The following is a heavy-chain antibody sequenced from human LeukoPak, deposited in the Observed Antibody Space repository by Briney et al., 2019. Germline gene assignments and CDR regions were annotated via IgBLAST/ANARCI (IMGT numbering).Heavy chain of an antibody. D-gene: IGHD1-26*01. CDR2: ISGGDTT. CDR1: GFTLSINY. V-gene: IGHV3-66*01. Sequence: PGGSLRLSCAASGFTLSINYMSWVRQAPGKGLEWVSLISGGDTTHYADSVKGRFTISRDTSKNTLYLQMNSLRADDTAIYYCARESTALLRVGATTHFDNWGQGTLVTVSS. J-gene: IGHJ4*02. CDR3: ARESTALLRVGATTHFDN.